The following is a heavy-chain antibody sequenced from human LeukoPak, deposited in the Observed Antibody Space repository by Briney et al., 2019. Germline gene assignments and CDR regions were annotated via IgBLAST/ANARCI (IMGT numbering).Heavy chain of an antibody. CDR3: ARGACSGGSCYPASNFDY. Sequence: PGRSLRLSCAASGFTFSSYAMRWVRQAPGKGLEWVAVISYDGSNKYYADSVKGRLTISRDNSKNTLYLQMNSLRAEDTAVYYCARGACSGGSCYPASNFDYWGQGTLVTVSS. J-gene: IGHJ4*02. V-gene: IGHV3-30-3*01. CDR2: ISYDGSNK. CDR1: GFTFSSYA. D-gene: IGHD2-15*01.